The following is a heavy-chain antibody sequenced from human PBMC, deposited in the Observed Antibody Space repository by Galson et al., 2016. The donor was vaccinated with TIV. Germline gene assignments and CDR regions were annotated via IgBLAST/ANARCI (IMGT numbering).Heavy chain of an antibody. CDR1: GGTFISYG. CDR2: IIPVFGTA. J-gene: IGHJ4*02. V-gene: IGHV1-69*13. CDR3: ARQDLAVAGPFDY. Sequence: SVKVSCKASGGTFISYGVSWVRQAPGQGLEWMGGIIPVFGTANYAQKFQGRVTITADQSTRTDYMEMSRLRSEDTAVYYCARQDLAVAGPFDYWGQGTVVTVSS. D-gene: IGHD6-19*01.